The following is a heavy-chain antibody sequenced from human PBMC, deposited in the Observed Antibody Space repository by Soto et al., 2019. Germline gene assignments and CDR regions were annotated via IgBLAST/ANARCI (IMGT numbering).Heavy chain of an antibody. D-gene: IGHD6-19*01. V-gene: IGHV4-4*02. CDR3: ARDRRIAVAGTGRSNYYYGMDV. Sequence: NPSETLSLTCAVSGGSISSSNWWSWVRQPPGKGLEWIGEIYHSGSTNYNPSLKSRVTISVDKSKNQFSLKLSSVTAADTAVYYCARDRRIAVAGTGRSNYYYGMDVWGQGTTVTVSS. J-gene: IGHJ6*02. CDR1: GGSISSSNW. CDR2: IYHSGST.